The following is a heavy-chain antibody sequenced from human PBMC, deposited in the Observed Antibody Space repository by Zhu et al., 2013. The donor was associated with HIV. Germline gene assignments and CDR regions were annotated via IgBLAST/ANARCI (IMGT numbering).Heavy chain of an antibody. CDR1: GFTFSNYA. V-gene: IGHV3-23*01. J-gene: IGHJ4*02. Sequence: EVQLLESGGGLVQPGGSLRLSCAPSGFTFSNYAMFWVRQAPGKGLEWVSTITLSGDMTAYADSVKGRFTISRDNSKSTLFLQINSLRAEDTAIYYCARWSGDIYWGQGTLVTVSS. CDR2: ITLSGDMT. D-gene: IGHD7-27*01. CDR3: ARWSGDIY.